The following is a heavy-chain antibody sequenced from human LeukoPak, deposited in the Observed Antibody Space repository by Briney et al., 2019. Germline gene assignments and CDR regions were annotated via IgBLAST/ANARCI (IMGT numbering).Heavy chain of an antibody. CDR2: ITWNGDTT. CDR1: GFTFDDYG. V-gene: IGHV3-20*04. CDR3: ARAPHAFDI. Sequence: PGGSLRLSCVASGFTFDDYGMNWVRQAPGKGLEWVSAITWNGDTTYYADSVRGRFTISRDNAKNSLYPQMNSLRAEDTALYFCARAPHAFDIWGQGTMVTVSS. J-gene: IGHJ3*02.